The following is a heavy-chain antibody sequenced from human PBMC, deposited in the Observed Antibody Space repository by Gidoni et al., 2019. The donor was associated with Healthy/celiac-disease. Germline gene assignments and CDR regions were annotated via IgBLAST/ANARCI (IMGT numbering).Heavy chain of an antibody. CDR1: GSTFSSYW. J-gene: IGHJ4*02. CDR2: IKQDGSEK. CDR3: ARGGIAVAADY. V-gene: IGHV3-7*03. D-gene: IGHD6-19*01. Sequence: EVQLVESGGGLVQHGGSLRPPCAASGSTFSSYWMSWVRQAPGKGLACVANIKQDGSEKFYVDSVKGRFTISRDNAKNSLYLQMNSLRAEDTAVYYCARGGIAVAADYWGQGTLVTVSS.